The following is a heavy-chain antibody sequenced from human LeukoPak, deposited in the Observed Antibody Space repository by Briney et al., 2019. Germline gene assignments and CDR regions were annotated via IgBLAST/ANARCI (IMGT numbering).Heavy chain of an antibody. CDR2: IYHSGST. CDR1: GGSISSSNW. J-gene: IGHJ4*02. CDR3: VTVGSSWRIDY. V-gene: IGHV4-4*02. D-gene: IGHD6-13*01. Sequence: SETLSLTCAVSGGSISSSNWWSWVRQPPGKGLEWIWEIYHSGSTNYNPSLKNRVTISVDKSKNQFSLKLSSVTAADTAVYYCVTVGSSWRIDYWGQGTLVTVSS.